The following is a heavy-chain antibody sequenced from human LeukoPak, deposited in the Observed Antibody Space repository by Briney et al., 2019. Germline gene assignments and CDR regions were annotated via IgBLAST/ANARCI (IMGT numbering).Heavy chain of an antibody. CDR1: GASISDYW. CDR3: ARRLCSSVTCSIAPSGNWLDP. Sequence: SETLSLTCTVSGASISDYWWNWIRQPPGKALEWIGYIYYDGSTHYNPSLKGRVTISLDTSRTHFSLELTSVTAADTAVYYCARRLCSSVTCSIAPSGNWLDPWGQGTLVTVSS. D-gene: IGHD2-2*01. J-gene: IGHJ5*02. CDR2: IYYDGST. V-gene: IGHV4-59*08.